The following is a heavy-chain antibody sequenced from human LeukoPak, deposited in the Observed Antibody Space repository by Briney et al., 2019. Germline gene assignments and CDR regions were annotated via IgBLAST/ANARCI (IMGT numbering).Heavy chain of an antibody. CDR1: GGSISSGSYY. J-gene: IGHJ6*03. Sequence: PSETLSLTCTVSGGSISSGSYYWSWIRQPAGKGLEWIGRIYTSGSTNYNPSLKSRVTISVDKSKNQFSLKLSSVTAADTAVYYCARDVRGHKNWLLNYYYYYMDVWGKGTTVTISS. V-gene: IGHV4-61*02. CDR2: IYTSGST. D-gene: IGHD3-9*01. CDR3: ARDVRGHKNWLLNYYYYYMDV.